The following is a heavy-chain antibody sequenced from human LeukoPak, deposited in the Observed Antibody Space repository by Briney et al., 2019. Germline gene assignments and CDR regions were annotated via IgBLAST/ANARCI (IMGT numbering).Heavy chain of an antibody. D-gene: IGHD3-22*01. V-gene: IGHV1-69*13. CDR1: GGTFSSYA. J-gene: IGHJ4*02. Sequence: GASVKVSCKASGGTFSSYAISWVRQAPGQGLGWMGGIIPIFGTANYAQKFQGRVTITADESTSTAYMELSSLRSEDTAVYYCARGGRRDYYDSSGYYLGYWGQGTLVTVSS. CDR2: IIPIFGTA. CDR3: ARGGRRDYYDSSGYYLGY.